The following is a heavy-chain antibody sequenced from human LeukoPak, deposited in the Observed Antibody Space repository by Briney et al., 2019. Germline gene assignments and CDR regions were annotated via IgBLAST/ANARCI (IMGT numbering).Heavy chain of an antibody. V-gene: IGHV1-2*02. CDR2: INPDSGFT. J-gene: IGHJ4*02. CDR1: GYTFIDDY. Sequence: ASVKVSCKASGYTFIDDYMHWVRQAPGQGLEFMGRINPDSGFTNYAQKFKGRVTITRDTSISTVYLEVRSLASDDTAVYYCAPTAEAYTSWWRVWGQGTLVTVSS. CDR3: APTAEAYTSWWRV. D-gene: IGHD3-16*01.